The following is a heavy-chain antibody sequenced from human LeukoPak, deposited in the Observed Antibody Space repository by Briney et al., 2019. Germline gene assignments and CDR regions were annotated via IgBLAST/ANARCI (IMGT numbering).Heavy chain of an antibody. CDR1: GYTFTSYY. CDR2: INPSGGST. D-gene: IGHD3-16*01. Sequence: GASVKVSCKASGYTFTSYYMHWVRQAPGQGLEWMGIINPSGGSTRYAQKFQGRVTMTRDTSTSTVYMELSSLRSEDTAVYYCARDWDMITFGGAKDYWGQGTLVTVSS. CDR3: ARDWDMITFGGAKDY. J-gene: IGHJ4*02. V-gene: IGHV1-46*01.